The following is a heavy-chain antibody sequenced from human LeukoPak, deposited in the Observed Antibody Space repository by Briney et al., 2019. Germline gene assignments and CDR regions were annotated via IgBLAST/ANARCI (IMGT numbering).Heavy chain of an antibody. D-gene: IGHD3-22*01. J-gene: IGHJ4*02. Sequence: SETLSLTCTVFGSSINSVYSWGWIRQPPGKGLEWIGSIYHNGNTYYNSSLKSRVTISVHTSENQFSLKLSSVTAADTAVYYCASYKTYYDSSGHPLDYWGQGTLVTVST. CDR3: ASYKTYYDSSGHPLDY. CDR2: IYHNGNT. V-gene: IGHV4-38-2*02. CDR1: GSSINSVYS.